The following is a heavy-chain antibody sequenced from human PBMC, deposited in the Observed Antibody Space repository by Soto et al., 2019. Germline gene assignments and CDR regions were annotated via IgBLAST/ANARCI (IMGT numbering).Heavy chain of an antibody. D-gene: IGHD3-22*01. V-gene: IGHV3-9*01. CDR1: GFTFDDYA. CDR2: ISWNSGSI. J-gene: IGHJ4*02. CDR3: AKDALTYYYDSSCPYYFDY. Sequence: EVQLVESGGGLVQPGRSLRLSCAASGFTFDDYAMRWVRQAPGKGLEWVSVISWNSGSIGYADSVKGRFTISRDNAKNSLYLQMNSLRAEDTALYYCAKDALTYYYDSSCPYYFDYWGQGPLLTVAS.